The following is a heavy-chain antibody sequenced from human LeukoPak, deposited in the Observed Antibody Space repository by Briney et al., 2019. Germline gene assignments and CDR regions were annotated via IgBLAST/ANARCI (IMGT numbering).Heavy chain of an antibody. V-gene: IGHV4-39*01. CDR1: GDSIRNSGWS. CDR2: MPYDENVSDNEIP. D-gene: IGHD4-17*01. J-gene: IGHJ4*02. Sequence: SETLSLTCIVSGDSIRNSGWSWGWIRQPPGKGLEWIGTMPYDENVSDNEIPSYNPSLKRRVTISVDTSKNQFSLKLSSVTAADTAVYYCATGRSVWNTVTPFDYWGQGTLVTVSS. CDR3: ATGRSVWNTVTPFDY.